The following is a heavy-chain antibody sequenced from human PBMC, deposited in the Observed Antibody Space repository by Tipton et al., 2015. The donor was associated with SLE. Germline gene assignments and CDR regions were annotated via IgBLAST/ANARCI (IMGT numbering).Heavy chain of an antibody. CDR1: GGSFSGYY. D-gene: IGHD5-12*01. Sequence: TLSLTCAVYGGSFSGYYWSWIRQPPGKGLEWIGEINHSGSTNYNPSLKSRVTISVDTSKNQSSLKLSSVTAADTAVYYCARLGVATLRDIWGQGTMVTVSS. CDR2: INHSGST. V-gene: IGHV4-34*01. CDR3: ARLGVATLRDI. J-gene: IGHJ3*02.